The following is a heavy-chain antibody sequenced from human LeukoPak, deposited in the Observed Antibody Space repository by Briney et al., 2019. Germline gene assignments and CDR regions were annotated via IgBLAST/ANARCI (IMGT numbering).Heavy chain of an antibody. CDR1: GFTFSSYA. J-gene: IGHJ4*02. V-gene: IGHV3-30-3*01. Sequence: PGRSLRLSCAASGFTFSSYAMHWVRQAPGKGLEWVAVISYDGSNKYYADSVKGRFTISRDNSKNTLYLQMNSLRAEDTAMYYCAKDQWGQGTLVTVSS. CDR2: ISYDGSNK. CDR3: AKDQ.